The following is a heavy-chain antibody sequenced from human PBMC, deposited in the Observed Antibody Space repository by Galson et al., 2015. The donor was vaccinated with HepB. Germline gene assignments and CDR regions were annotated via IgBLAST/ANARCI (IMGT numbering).Heavy chain of an antibody. V-gene: IGHV3-30-3*01. D-gene: IGHD1-7*01. CDR3: ARKQYITGTTGDVWYYYGMDV. CDR1: GFTFSSYA. CDR2: ISYDGSNK. J-gene: IGHJ6*02. Sequence: SLRLSCAASGFTFSSYAMHWVRQAPGKGLEWVAVISYDGSNKYYADSVKGRFTISRDNSKNTLYLQMNSLRAEDTAVYYCARKQYITGTTGDVWYYYGMDVWGQGTTVTVSS.